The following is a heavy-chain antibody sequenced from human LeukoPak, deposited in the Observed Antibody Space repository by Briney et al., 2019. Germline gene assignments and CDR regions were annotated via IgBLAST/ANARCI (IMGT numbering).Heavy chain of an antibody. CDR3: AKVPPQLRGDDY. D-gene: IGHD1-1*01. CDR1: GFTFSSYG. J-gene: IGHJ4*02. V-gene: IGHV3-30*02. CDR2: IRYDGSNK. Sequence: GGSLRLSCAASGFTFSSYGMHWVRQAPGKGLEWVAFIRYDGSNKYYADSVKGRFTIPRDNSKNTLYLQMNSLRAEDTAVYYCAKVPPQLRGDDYWGQGTLVTVSS.